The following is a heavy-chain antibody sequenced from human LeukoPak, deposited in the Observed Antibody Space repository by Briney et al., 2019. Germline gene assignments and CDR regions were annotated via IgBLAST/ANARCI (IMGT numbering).Heavy chain of an antibody. Sequence: TGGSLRLSCAASGFTFSSFSMNWVRQAPGKGLEWVANIKEDGSEKYYVDSVKGRFTISRDNAKNSVYLQMNSLRAEDTAIYYCARNARGPGDYWGQGTVVTVSS. J-gene: IGHJ4*02. D-gene: IGHD2-2*01. CDR2: IKEDGSEK. V-gene: IGHV3-7*01. CDR1: GFTFSSFS. CDR3: ARNARGPGDY.